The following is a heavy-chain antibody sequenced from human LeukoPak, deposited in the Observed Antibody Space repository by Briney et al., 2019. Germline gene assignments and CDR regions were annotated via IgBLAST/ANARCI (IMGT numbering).Heavy chain of an antibody. CDR2: IKQDGSEK. CDR1: GFTFSGYW. Sequence: PGGSLRLSCAASGFTFSGYWMSWVRQAPGKGLEWVANIKQDGSEKYYVDSVKGRFTISRDNAKNSLYLQMNSLRAEDTAVYYCARGPKYYYGSGSYFYFDYWGQGTLVTVSS. V-gene: IGHV3-7*01. D-gene: IGHD3-10*01. CDR3: ARGPKYYYGSGSYFYFDY. J-gene: IGHJ4*02.